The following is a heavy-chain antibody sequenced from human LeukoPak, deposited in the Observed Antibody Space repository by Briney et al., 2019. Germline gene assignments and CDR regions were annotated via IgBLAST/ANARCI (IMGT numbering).Heavy chain of an antibody. V-gene: IGHV3-72*01. J-gene: IGHJ4*02. Sequence: GGSLRLSCAASGFTLSDHYMDWVRQAPGKGLEWVGRTRNKANSYTTEYAASVKGRFTISRDDSKNSLYLQMNSLKTEDTAVYYCARVGRYSSSWDYWGQGTPVTVSS. CDR3: ARVGRYSSSWDY. CDR2: TRNKANSYTT. CDR1: GFTLSDHY. D-gene: IGHD6-13*01.